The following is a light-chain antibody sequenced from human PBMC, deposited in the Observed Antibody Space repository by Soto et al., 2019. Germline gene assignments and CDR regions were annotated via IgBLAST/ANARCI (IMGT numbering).Light chain of an antibody. CDR3: CAYAGGRSGV. CDR1: NSDVGDYNF. CDR2: GVS. Sequence: QSALTQPASVSGSPGQSITISCTGTNSDVGDYNFVSWFQQHPDKAPKLMIYGVSKRPSGVSNRFSGSKSGNTASLTISGLQAEDEADYYCCAYAGGRSGVFGGGTKVTVL. J-gene: IGLJ3*02. V-gene: IGLV2-23*02.